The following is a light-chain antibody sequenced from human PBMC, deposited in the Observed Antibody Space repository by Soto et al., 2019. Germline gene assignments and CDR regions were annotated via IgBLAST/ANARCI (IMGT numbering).Light chain of an antibody. CDR3: GTWDSSLSAVV. J-gene: IGLJ2*01. CDR1: SSNIGNNF. CDR2: DHD. V-gene: IGLV1-51*01. Sequence: QSALTQPPSVSAAPGQKVTISCSGSSSNIGNNFVSWYQQFPGTAPKVLIYDHDKRPSGIPDRFSGSKSGTSATLGITGLQTGDEADYYCGTWDSSLSAVVFGGGTKLTVL.